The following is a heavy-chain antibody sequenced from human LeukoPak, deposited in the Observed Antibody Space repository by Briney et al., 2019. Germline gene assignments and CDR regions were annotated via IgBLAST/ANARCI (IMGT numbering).Heavy chain of an antibody. CDR1: AFTFSDYP. CDR2: ISYDGSHK. Sequence: GGSLRLSCAASAFTFSDYPMHWVRQAPGKGLEWVAVISYDGSHKYYADSVMGRFTISRDNSQNTLSLQMNSLIPEDTAVYYCARGLDYDFWSGRDYWGQGTLVTVSS. J-gene: IGHJ4*02. D-gene: IGHD3-3*01. CDR3: ARGLDYDFWSGRDY. V-gene: IGHV3-30*04.